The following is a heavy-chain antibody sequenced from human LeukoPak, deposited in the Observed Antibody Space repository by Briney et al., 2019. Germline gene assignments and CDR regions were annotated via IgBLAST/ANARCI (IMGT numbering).Heavy chain of an antibody. CDR1: GFTVSSNY. Sequence: PGGSLRLSCAASGFTVSSNYMSWVREAPGKGLEWVSAISGSGGSTYYADSVKGRFTISRDNSKNTLYLQMNSLRAEDTAVYYCAKDPSVVVVITSWGQGTLVTVSS. D-gene: IGHD3-22*01. CDR3: AKDPSVVVVITS. J-gene: IGHJ5*02. V-gene: IGHV3-23*01. CDR2: ISGSGGST.